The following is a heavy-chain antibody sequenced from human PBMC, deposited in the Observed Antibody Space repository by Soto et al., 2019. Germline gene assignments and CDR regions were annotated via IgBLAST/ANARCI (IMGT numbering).Heavy chain of an antibody. V-gene: IGHV4-59*01. J-gene: IGHJ6*02. CDR2: IYYSGST. CDR1: GGSISSYY. D-gene: IGHD6-19*01. Sequence: QVQLQESGPGLVKPSETLSLTCTVSGGSISSYYWSWIRQPPGKGLEWIGYIYYSGSTNYNPSLKSRVTISVDTSKNQFSLKLSSVTAADTAVYYCARDTGRSYSGGWGFYGMDVWGQGTTVTVSS. CDR3: ARDTGRSYSGGWGFYGMDV.